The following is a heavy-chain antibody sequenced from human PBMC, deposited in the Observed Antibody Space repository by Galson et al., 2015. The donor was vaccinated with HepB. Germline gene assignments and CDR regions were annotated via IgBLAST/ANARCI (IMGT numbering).Heavy chain of an antibody. CDR3: AREWFGELLFPGPTLDY. J-gene: IGHJ4*02. V-gene: IGHV1-18*04. D-gene: IGHD3-10*01. CDR1: GYTFTSYG. Sequence: SVKVSCKASGYTFTSYGISWVRQAPGQGLEWMGWISAYNGNTNYAQKLQGRVTMTTDTSTSTAYMELRSLRSDDTAVYYCAREWFGELLFPGPTLDYWGQGTLATVSS. CDR2: ISAYNGNT.